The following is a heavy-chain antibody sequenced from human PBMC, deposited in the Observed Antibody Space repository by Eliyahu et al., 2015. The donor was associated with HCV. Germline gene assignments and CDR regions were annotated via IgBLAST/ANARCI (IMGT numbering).Heavy chain of an antibody. Sequence: LLVESGGGLVKPGGSLRLSCAASGFTFSAYYMTWIRQAPGKGPEWLAYISQTGTDISYRDSIRGRFAISRDNSRNSVFLQMNSLRAEDTATYYCARTARLPDSWGQGTPVTVSS. V-gene: IGHV3-11*01. CDR3: ARTARLPDS. CDR2: ISQTGTDI. J-gene: IGHJ4*02. D-gene: IGHD2-15*01. CDR1: GFTFSAYY.